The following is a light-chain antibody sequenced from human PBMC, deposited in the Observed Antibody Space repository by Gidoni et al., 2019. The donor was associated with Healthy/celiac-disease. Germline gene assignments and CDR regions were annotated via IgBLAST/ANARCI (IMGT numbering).Light chain of an antibody. J-gene: IGKJ4*01. CDR3: QQAHIFPFT. CDR2: AAS. CDR1: EGISSW. Sequence: DIQMTQAPSSVSASVGDSLTITCRLSEGISSWLAWYQQKPGKAPKLLIYAASSLQSGVPSRLSGSGSGAGFTLTNSSLQPGDFATYYCQQAHIFPFTFGGGTKVEIK. V-gene: IGKV1-12*01.